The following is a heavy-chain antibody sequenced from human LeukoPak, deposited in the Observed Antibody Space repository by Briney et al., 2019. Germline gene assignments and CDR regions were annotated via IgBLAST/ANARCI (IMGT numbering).Heavy chain of an antibody. D-gene: IGHD6-13*01. CDR3: TRGGSSFYAGWSDP. CDR2: IKQHGSEK. CDR1: GFSFSSFW. V-gene: IGHV3-7*01. Sequence: GGSLRLSCAASGFSFSSFWMTWVRQAPGKGLEWVATIKQHGSEKHYVDSVKGRFTISRDDAKNSLYLQMNSLRDEDTAVYYCTRGGSSFYAGWSDPWGQGSLVTVPS. J-gene: IGHJ5*02.